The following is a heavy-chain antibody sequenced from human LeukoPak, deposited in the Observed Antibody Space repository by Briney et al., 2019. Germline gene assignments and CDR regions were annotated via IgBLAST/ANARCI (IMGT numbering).Heavy chain of an antibody. CDR3: ATGVRGYLLMDV. D-gene: IGHD5-12*01. J-gene: IGHJ6*03. CDR1: GGSISSYY. V-gene: IGHV4-59*01. Sequence: SETLSLTCTVSGGSISSYYWSWIRQPPGKGLEWIGYIYYSGSTNYNPSLKSRVTISVDTSKNQFSLKLSSVTAADTAVYYCATGVRGYLLMDVWGKGTTVTISS. CDR2: IYYSGST.